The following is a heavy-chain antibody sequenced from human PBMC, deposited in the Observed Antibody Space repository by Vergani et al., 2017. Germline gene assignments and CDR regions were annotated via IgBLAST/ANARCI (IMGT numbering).Heavy chain of an antibody. CDR2: ISAYNGNT. J-gene: IGHJ4*02. CDR3: AITGAARPDDY. V-gene: IGHV1-18*01. Sequence: VQLVESGAEVKKPGASVKVSCKASGYTFTSYGISWVRQAPGQGLEWMGWISAYNGNTNYAQKLQGRVTITADKSTSTAYMELSSLRSEDTAVYYCAITGAARPDDYWGQGTLVTVSS. D-gene: IGHD6-6*01. CDR1: GYTFTSYG.